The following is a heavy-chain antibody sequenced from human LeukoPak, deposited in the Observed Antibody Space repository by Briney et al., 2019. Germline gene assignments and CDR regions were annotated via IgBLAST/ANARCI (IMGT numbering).Heavy chain of an antibody. Sequence: SETLSLTCTVSGGSISSTTYYWGWIRQPPGKGLEWIGSSYYSGSTYYNPSLKSRVTISVDTSKNQFSLKLSSVTAADTAVYYCAREGGYSYGYVYWGQGTLVTVSS. CDR1: GGSISSTTYY. CDR2: SYYSGST. J-gene: IGHJ4*02. CDR3: AREGGYSYGYVY. V-gene: IGHV4-39*07. D-gene: IGHD5-18*01.